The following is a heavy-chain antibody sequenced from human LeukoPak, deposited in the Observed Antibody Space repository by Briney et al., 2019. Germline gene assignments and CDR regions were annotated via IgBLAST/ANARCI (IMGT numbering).Heavy chain of an antibody. CDR3: ARTPMVRGVPKFDY. CDR2: INHSGST. CDR1: GGSFSGCY. D-gene: IGHD3-10*01. J-gene: IGHJ4*02. Sequence: PSETLSLTCAVYGGSFSGCYWSWIRQPPGKGLEWIGEINHSGSTNYNPSLKSRVTISVDTSKNQFSLKLSSVTAADTAVYYCARTPMVRGVPKFDYWGQGTLVTVSS. V-gene: IGHV4-34*01.